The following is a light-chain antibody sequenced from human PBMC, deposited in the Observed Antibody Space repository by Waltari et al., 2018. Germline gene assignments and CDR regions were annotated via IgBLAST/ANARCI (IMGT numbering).Light chain of an antibody. J-gene: IGKJ2*01. CDR1: QSISSY. V-gene: IGKV1-39*01. CDR2: AAS. CDR3: QQSYSTPYT. Sequence: DIQMTQSQSSLSAPVGDRVTITCRASQSISSYLNWYQHKPGKAPKLRIYAASSLQSGIPSMFSDSGSVTDFTLTISSLQPEDFATYYCQQSYSTPYTFGQGTKLEIK.